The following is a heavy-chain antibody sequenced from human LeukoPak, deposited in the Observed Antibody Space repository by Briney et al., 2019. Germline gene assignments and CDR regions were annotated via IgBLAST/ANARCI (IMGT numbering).Heavy chain of an antibody. Sequence: ASVKVSCKASGGTFSSYAISWVRQAPGQGLEWMGRIIPILGIANYAQKFQGRVTITADKSTSTAYMELSSLRSEDTAVYYCARVPAYYCDSSGLDYYYYGMDVWGQGTTVTVSS. V-gene: IGHV1-69*04. J-gene: IGHJ6*02. D-gene: IGHD3-22*01. CDR1: GGTFSSYA. CDR2: IIPILGIA. CDR3: ARVPAYYCDSSGLDYYYYGMDV.